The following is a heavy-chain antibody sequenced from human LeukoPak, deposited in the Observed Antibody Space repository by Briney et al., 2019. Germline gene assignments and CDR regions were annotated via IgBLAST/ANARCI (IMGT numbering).Heavy chain of an antibody. Sequence: ASVKVSCKASGYTFTGYYMHWVRQATGQGLEWMGWMNPNSGNTGYAQKFQGRVTMTRNTSISTAYMELSSLRSEDTAVYYCARAQTYDFWSGYLGTEAFDIWGQGTMVTVSS. CDR2: MNPNSGNT. J-gene: IGHJ3*02. CDR1: GYTFTGYY. V-gene: IGHV1-8*02. D-gene: IGHD3-3*01. CDR3: ARAQTYDFWSGYLGTEAFDI.